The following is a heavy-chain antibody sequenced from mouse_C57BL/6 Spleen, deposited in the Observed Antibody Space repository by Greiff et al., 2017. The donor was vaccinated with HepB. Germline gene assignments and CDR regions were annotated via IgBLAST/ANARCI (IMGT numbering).Heavy chain of an antibody. Sequence: VQLQQSGAELVRPGASVKLSCTASGFNIKDDYMHWVKQRPEQGLEWIGWIDPENGDTEYASKFQGKATITADTSSNTAYLQLSSLTSEDTAVNYCTARSTMVTTGAMDYWGQGTSVTVSS. CDR1: GFNIKDDY. CDR3: TARSTMVTTGAMDY. CDR2: IDPENGDT. V-gene: IGHV14-4*01. D-gene: IGHD2-2*01. J-gene: IGHJ4*01.